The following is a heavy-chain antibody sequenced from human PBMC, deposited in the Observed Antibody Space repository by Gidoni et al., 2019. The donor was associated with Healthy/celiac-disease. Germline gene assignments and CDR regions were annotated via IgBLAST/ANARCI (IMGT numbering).Heavy chain of an antibody. Sequence: QVQLQESGPGLVKPSQTLSLTCTVSGGSLSSGSYYWSWIRQPAGKGLEWMGRIYTSGSTNYNPSLNSRVTISVDTSKNQFSRKLSSVTAADTAVYYCARAGYCSSTSCYLRSNYYGMDVWGQGTTVTVSS. V-gene: IGHV4-61*02. CDR1: GGSLSSGSYY. CDR3: ARAGYCSSTSCYLRSNYYGMDV. D-gene: IGHD2-2*01. J-gene: IGHJ6*02. CDR2: IYTSGST.